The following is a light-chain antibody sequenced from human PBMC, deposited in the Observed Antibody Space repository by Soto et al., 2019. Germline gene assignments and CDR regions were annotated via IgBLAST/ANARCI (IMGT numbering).Light chain of an antibody. CDR3: SSYTSTSTLEVV. V-gene: IGLV2-14*03. CDR2: EVN. CDR1: STDVGRYNY. J-gene: IGLJ2*01. Sequence: QSALTQPASVSGSPGQSITISCTGTSTDVGRYNYVSWFQQHPGKAPKLMIYEVNDRPSGVSNRFSGSKSGNTASLTISGLQAEDEADYYCSSYTSTSTLEVVFGGGTKVTVL.